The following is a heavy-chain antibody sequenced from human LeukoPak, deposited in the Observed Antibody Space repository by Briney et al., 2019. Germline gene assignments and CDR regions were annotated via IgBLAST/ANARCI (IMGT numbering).Heavy chain of an antibody. Sequence: SQTLSLTCAISGDSVSSNSAAWNWIRQSPSRGLEWLGRTYYRSKWYNDYAVSVNSRITINPDTSKNQFSLQLNSVTPEDMAVYYCARDLQARDKTVVNWFDPWGQGTLVTVSS. J-gene: IGHJ5*02. D-gene: IGHD2-21*01. CDR3: ARDLQARDKTVVNWFDP. CDR2: TYYRSKWYN. CDR1: GDSVSSNSAA. V-gene: IGHV6-1*01.